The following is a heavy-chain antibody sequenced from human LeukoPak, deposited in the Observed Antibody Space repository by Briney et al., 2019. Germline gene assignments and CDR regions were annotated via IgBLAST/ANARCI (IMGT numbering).Heavy chain of an antibody. V-gene: IGHV3-30*18. CDR1: GFSFSSSG. J-gene: IGHJ4*02. Sequence: PGGSLRLSCAASGFSFSSSGMHWVRQAPGKGLEWVSVISHDGSNKYYADSVKGRFTTSRDDSKNTLYLQMNSLRAEDTAVYYCAKEMGATNYFEYWGQGTLVTVSS. CDR3: AKEMGATNYFEY. D-gene: IGHD1-26*01. CDR2: ISHDGSNK.